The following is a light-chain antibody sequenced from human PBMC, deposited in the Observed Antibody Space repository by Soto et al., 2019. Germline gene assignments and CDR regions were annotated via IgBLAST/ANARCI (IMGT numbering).Light chain of an antibody. CDR2: GAS. V-gene: IGKV3-20*01. J-gene: IGKJ4*01. Sequence: EIVLTQSPGTLSLSPGERATLSCRASQSVSSSYLAWYQQKPGQAPRLHIYGASSRATGIPDRFSGSGSGTDFTLTISRLEPEDFAVYYCQQYGSSPQLTFGGGTKVEIK. CDR1: QSVSSSY. CDR3: QQYGSSPQLT.